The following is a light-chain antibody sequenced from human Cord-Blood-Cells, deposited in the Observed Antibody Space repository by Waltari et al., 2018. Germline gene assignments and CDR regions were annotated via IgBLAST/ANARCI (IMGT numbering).Light chain of an antibody. V-gene: IGKV1-39*01. CDR3: QQSYSTPPS. J-gene: IGKJ2*03. CDR2: AAS. Sequence: DIQITQFPFSLSASVGGRVTITCPASQSISSYLNWYQQKPGKAPKLLIYAASSLQSGVPSRFSGSGSGTDFTLTISSLQPEDFATYYCQQSYSTPPSFGQGTKLEIK. CDR1: QSISSY.